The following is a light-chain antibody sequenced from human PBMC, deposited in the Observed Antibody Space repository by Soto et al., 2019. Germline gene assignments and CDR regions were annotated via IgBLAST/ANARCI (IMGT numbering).Light chain of an antibody. CDR3: QQYDSYMYA. J-gene: IGKJ2*01. Sequence: EIVMSQSPATLSVSPGERATLSCRASQSVRNNLAWYQQRPGQAPRLLMYGASTRPSGIPARFTGGGSGTDFTLTITSLQSEDFAVYYCQQYDSYMYAFGQGTKGEI. V-gene: IGKV3-15*01. CDR2: GAS. CDR1: QSVRNN.